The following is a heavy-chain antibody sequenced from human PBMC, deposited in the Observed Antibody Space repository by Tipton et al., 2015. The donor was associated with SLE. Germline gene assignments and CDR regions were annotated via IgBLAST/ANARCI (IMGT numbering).Heavy chain of an antibody. Sequence: SLRLSCAASGFTFSSYGMHWVRQAPGKGLEWVAFIRYDGSNKYYADSVKGRFTISRDNSKNTLYLQMNSLRAEDTAVYYCARAAGREPLYYFDYWGQGTLVTVSS. V-gene: IGHV3-30*02. CDR3: ARAAGREPLYYFDY. CDR1: GFTFSSYG. D-gene: IGHD1-26*01. J-gene: IGHJ4*02. CDR2: IRYDGSNK.